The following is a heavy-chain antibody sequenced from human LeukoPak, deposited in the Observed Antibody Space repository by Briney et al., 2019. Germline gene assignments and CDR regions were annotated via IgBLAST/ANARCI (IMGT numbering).Heavy chain of an antibody. D-gene: IGHD6-19*01. J-gene: IGHJ4*02. CDR3: ARSKGIPVAESFDY. CDR2: IYHSGST. Sequence: SGALSLTCAVSGGSISSSNWWGWGRPPPGKGLGWIGEIYHSGSTNYNPSLKSRVTISVDKSKNQFSLKLSSVTAADTAVYYCARSKGIPVAESFDYWGQGTLVTVSS. CDR1: GGSISSSNW. V-gene: IGHV4-4*02.